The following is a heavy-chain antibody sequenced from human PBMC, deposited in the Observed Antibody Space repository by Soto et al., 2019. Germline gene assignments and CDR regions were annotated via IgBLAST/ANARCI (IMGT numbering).Heavy chain of an antibody. Sequence: GGSLRLSCAAPGFTFSSFAMSWVRQAPGKGPEWVAAISSSAGSTYYADSVKGRFTISRDNSKNTLYLQMNSLRAEDSALYYCATDRCSPYSGQVPLCTVSS. J-gene: IGHJ4*02. CDR2: ISSSAGST. D-gene: IGHD2-8*01. CDR1: GFTFSSFA. CDR3: ATDRCSPY. V-gene: IGHV3-23*01.